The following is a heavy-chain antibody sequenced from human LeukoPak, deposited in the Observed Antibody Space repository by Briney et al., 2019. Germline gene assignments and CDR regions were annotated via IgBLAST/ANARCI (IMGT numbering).Heavy chain of an antibody. CDR2: ISWNSRTI. V-gene: IGHV3-9*01. Sequence: PGGSLRLSCAASGFSFDDYAMHWVRQRPGKGLEWVSGISWNSRTIAYADSVKGRFTISRDNAKNSLFLQMNSLRAEDTAVYFCAKSTRAVMAMMDVWGKGTTVTVSP. CDR3: AKSTRAVMAMMDV. D-gene: IGHD3-16*01. J-gene: IGHJ6*04. CDR1: GFSFDDYA.